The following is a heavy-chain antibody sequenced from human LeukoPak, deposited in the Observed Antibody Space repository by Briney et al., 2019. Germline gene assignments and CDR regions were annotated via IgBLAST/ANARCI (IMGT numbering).Heavy chain of an antibody. CDR1: GFTFTNYA. Sequence: GGSLRLSCAASGFTFTNYAMSWVRQAPGEGLEWVSTISGSGDSTYYADSVKGRFTISRGNSKNTLFLQLNNLRGEDTAAYYCVKDPTTAGTTFDYWGQGALVTVSS. CDR2: ISGSGDST. CDR3: VKDPTTAGTTFDY. D-gene: IGHD6-19*01. V-gene: IGHV3-23*01. J-gene: IGHJ4*02.